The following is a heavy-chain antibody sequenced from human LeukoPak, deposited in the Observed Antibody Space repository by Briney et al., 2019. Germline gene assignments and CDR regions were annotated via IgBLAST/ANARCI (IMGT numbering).Heavy chain of an antibody. CDR2: IIPIFGTA. CDR3: ASRPFWSGYYPFDP. D-gene: IGHD3-3*01. J-gene: IGHJ5*02. CDR1: GGTFSSYA. V-gene: IGHV1-69*05. Sequence: GASVKVSCKASGGTFSSYAISWVRQAPGQGLEWMGGIIPIFGTANYAQKFQGRVTITTDESTSTAYMELSSLGSEDTAVYYCASRPFWSGYYPFDPWGQGTLVTVSS.